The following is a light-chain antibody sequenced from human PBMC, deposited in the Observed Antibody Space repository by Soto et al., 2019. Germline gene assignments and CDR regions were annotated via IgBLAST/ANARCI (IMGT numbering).Light chain of an antibody. CDR2: GAS. CDR1: QSVSSSY. Sequence: EIVLTQSPGTLSLSPGERATLSCTASQSVSSSYLAWYQQKPGQAPRLLIYGASSRATGIPDRFSGSGSGTDFTLTISRLEPEDFAVYYCQQYGSSLPITFGQGTRLE. J-gene: IGKJ5*01. V-gene: IGKV3-20*01. CDR3: QQYGSSLPIT.